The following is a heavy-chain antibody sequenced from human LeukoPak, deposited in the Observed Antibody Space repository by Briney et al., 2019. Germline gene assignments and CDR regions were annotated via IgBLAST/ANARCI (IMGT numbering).Heavy chain of an antibody. Sequence: GGSLRLSCAASGFTFSSYWMHWVRQAPGKGLVWVSRINSDGFSTSYADSVKGRFTISRDNAKNTLYLQMNSLRAEDTAVYCCARIHRGNVVYMDVWGKGTTVTVSS. D-gene: IGHD2-15*01. CDR3: ARIHRGNVVYMDV. J-gene: IGHJ6*03. CDR1: GFTFSSYW. V-gene: IGHV3-74*01. CDR2: INSDGFST.